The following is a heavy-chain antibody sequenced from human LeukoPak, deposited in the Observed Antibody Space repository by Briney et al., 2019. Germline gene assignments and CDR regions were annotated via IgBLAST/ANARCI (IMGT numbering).Heavy chain of an antibody. J-gene: IGHJ5*02. Sequence: SETLSLTCTVSGGSISSHYWSWIRQPPGKGLEWIGYIYYSGSTKHNPSLKSRVTISVDTSNNQFSPKLSSVTAADTAVYYCARLYDSSTYTNWLDPWGQGTLVTVSS. D-gene: IGHD3-22*01. V-gene: IGHV4-59*11. CDR1: GGSISSHY. CDR2: IYYSGST. CDR3: ARLYDSSTYTNWLDP.